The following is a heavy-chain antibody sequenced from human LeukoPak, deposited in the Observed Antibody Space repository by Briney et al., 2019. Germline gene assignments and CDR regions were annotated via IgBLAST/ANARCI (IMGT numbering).Heavy chain of an antibody. Sequence: KPSETLSLPCAVYGGSFSGYYWTWIRQPPGKGLELIGEIHYSGRINYNPSLKSRVTTSADTSNNHFSLKMNSVTAADTAVYYCSRGTDAYKCGNSWGQGTLVTVS. CDR1: GGSFSGYY. V-gene: IGHV4-34*01. D-gene: IGHD5-24*01. CDR3: SRGTDAYKCGNS. J-gene: IGHJ4*02. CDR2: IHYSGRI.